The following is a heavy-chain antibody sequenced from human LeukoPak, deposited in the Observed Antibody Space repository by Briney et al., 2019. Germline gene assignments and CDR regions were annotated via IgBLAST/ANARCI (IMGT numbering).Heavy chain of an antibody. J-gene: IGHJ4*02. Sequence: GGSLRLSCSASGFTFSSYAMHWVRQAPGKGLEYVSAISSNGGSTYYADSVKGRFTISRDNSKNTLYLQMSSLRAEDTAVYYCARALSSGWYLLVGYWGQGTLVTVSS. CDR1: GFTFSSYA. D-gene: IGHD6-19*01. V-gene: IGHV3-64D*06. CDR3: ARALSSGWYLLVGY. CDR2: ISSNGGST.